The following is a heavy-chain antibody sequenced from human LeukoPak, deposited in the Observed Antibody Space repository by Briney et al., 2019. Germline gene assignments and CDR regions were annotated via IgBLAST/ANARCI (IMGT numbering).Heavy chain of an antibody. CDR2: INTNTGNP. D-gene: IGHD5-18*01. CDR3: ARVGLKGKKTEWIQLWKPTGSFDY. J-gene: IGHJ4*02. Sequence: ASVKVSCKASGYTFTSYAMNWVRQAPGQGLEWMGWINTNTGNPTYAQGFTGRFVFSLDTSVSTAYLQISSLKAEDTAVYYCARVGLKGKKTEWIQLWKPTGSFDYWGQGTLVTVSS. V-gene: IGHV7-4-1*02. CDR1: GYTFTSYA.